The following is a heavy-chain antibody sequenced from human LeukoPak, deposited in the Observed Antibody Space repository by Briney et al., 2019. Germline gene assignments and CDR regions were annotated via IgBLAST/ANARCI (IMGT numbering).Heavy chain of an antibody. CDR2: ISYDGSNK. V-gene: IGHV3-30*18. CDR1: GFTFSSYG. D-gene: IGHD6-19*01. CDR3: AKEGLWYSSGWYSRYFGY. Sequence: GRSLRLSCAASGFTFSSYGMHWVRQAPGKGLEWVAVISYDGSNKYYADSVKGRFTISRDNSKNTLYLQMNSLRAEDTAVYYCAKEGLWYSSGWYSRYFGYWGQGTLVTVSS. J-gene: IGHJ4*02.